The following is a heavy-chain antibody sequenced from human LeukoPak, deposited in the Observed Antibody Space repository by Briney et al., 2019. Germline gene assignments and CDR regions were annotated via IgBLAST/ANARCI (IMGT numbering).Heavy chain of an antibody. Sequence: PGGSLRLSCAASGFTFSSYWMSWVRQAPGKGLEWVANIKQDGSEKYYVDSVKGRFTISRDNSKNTLYLQMNSLRAEDTAVYYCASSHYYDSSGHIDYWGQGTLVTVSS. CDR2: IKQDGSEK. CDR3: ASSHYYDSSGHIDY. V-gene: IGHV3-7*03. J-gene: IGHJ4*02. D-gene: IGHD3-22*01. CDR1: GFTFSSYW.